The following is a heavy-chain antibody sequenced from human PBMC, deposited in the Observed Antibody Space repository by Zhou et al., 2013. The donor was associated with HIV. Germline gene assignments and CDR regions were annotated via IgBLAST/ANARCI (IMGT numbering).Heavy chain of an antibody. CDR2: IIPKFGTT. D-gene: IGHD2-21*02. Sequence: QVQLVQSGAEVRKPGSSVKVSCQVSGGAFNNFIITWVRQAPGQGLEWMGAIIPKFGTTKYAKKFQARVTISADESTNTVYLHLNTLRSDDTAVYYCAKSAATPVVTLGPEFFQHWARAPSSPSPQ. J-gene: IGHJ1*01. V-gene: IGHV1-69*12. CDR3: AKSAATPVVTLGPEFFQH. CDR1: GGAFNNFI.